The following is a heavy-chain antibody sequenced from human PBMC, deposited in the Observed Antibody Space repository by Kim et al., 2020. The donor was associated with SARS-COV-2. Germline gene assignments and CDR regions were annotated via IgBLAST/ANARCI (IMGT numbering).Heavy chain of an antibody. D-gene: IGHD3-22*01. V-gene: IGHV3-30*02. J-gene: IGHJ4*02. Sequence: RFTIPRDNSKNTLYLQMNSLRAEDTAVYYCAKGEYYYDSSGYYYLLPFDYWGQGTLVTVSS. CDR3: AKGEYYYDSSGYYYLLPFDY.